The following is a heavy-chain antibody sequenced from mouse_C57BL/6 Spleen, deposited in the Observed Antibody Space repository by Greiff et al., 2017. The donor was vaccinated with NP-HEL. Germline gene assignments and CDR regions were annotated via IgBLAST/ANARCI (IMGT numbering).Heavy chain of an antibody. D-gene: IGHD2-4*01. V-gene: IGHV10-1*01. CDR3: VRQYDYDGDWYFDV. CDR1: GFSFNTYA. J-gene: IGHJ1*03. Sequence: EVKLMESGGGLVQPKGSLKLSCAASGFSFNTYAMNWVRQAPGKGLEWVARIRSKSNNYATYYADSVKDRFTISRDDSESMLYLQMNNLKTEDTAMYYCVRQYDYDGDWYFDVWGTGTTVTVSS. CDR2: IRSKSNNYAT.